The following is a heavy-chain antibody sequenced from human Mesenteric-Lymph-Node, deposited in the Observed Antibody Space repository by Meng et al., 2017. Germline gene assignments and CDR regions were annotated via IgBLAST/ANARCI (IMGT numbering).Heavy chain of an antibody. J-gene: IGHJ5*02. CDR1: GGSFSGYY. CDR3: ARDPINSRYSSSLYYNWFDP. Sequence: SETLSLTCAVYGGSFSGYYWSWIRQPPGKGLEWIGEINHSGSTNYNPSLKSRVTISVDTSKNQFSLKLSSVTAADTAVYYCARDPINSRYSSSLYYNWFDPLGQGTLVTVSS. CDR2: INHSGST. D-gene: IGHD6-13*01. V-gene: IGHV4-34*01.